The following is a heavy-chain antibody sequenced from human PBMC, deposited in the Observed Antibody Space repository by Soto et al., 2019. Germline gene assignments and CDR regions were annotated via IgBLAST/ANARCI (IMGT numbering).Heavy chain of an antibody. CDR2: IKSKTDGGTT. CDR3: ARDEIQIWSYVGSFDY. CDR1: GFTFSNAW. V-gene: IGHV3-15*01. D-gene: IGHD5-18*01. J-gene: IGHJ4*02. Sequence: GGPRRSCAASGFTFSNAWMSWVRQAPGKGLEWVGRIKSKTDGGTTDYAAPVKGRFTISRDDSKNMLYLQMDSLGVEDTAMYYCARDEIQIWSYVGSFDYWSQGSLVTVSS.